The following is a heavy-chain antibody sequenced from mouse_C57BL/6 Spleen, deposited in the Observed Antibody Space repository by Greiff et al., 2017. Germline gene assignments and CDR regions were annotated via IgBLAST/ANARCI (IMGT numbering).Heavy chain of an antibody. CDR2: IWTGGGT. J-gene: IGHJ4*01. V-gene: IGHV2-9-1*01. D-gene: IGHD3-1*01. Sequence: VQLQQSGPGLVAPSQSLSITCTVSGFPLTSYAISLVRQPPVTGLEWLGVIWTGGGTNSNSALKSRLSISKDNSKSQVFIKMNSLQTDDTARYYGANTAPAGGYAMDYWGQGTSVTVSS. CDR1: GFPLTSYA. CDR3: ANTAPAGGYAMDY.